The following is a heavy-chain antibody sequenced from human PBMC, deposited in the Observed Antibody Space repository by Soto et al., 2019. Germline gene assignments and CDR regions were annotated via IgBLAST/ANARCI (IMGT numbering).Heavy chain of an antibody. J-gene: IGHJ4*02. CDR2: ISHDGNNE. D-gene: IGHD3-10*01. V-gene: IGHV3-30*04. Sequence: PGGSLRLSCAASGFTFSSYTIHWVLQAPGKGLEWVAVISHDGNNEYYADSVKGRFTISRDNSKNTLSLQMNSLRAEDTAVYFCARERVGYGSGSYYGYWGQGTLVTVSS. CDR1: GFTFSSYT. CDR3: ARERVGYGSGSYYGY.